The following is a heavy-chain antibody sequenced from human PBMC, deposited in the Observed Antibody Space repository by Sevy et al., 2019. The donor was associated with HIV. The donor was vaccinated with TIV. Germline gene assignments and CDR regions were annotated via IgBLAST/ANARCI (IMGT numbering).Heavy chain of an antibody. CDR3: TRHWSSTTCSHAFDI. CDR2: INHSGST. CDR1: GGSFSGYY. V-gene: IGHV4-34*01. Sequence: SETLSLTCDVYGGSFSGYYWSWIRQPPGKGLEWIGEINHSGSTNYNPSLKSRVTISEDTSKNQFSLKLSSVTAADTAVYYCTRHWSSTTCSHAFDIWGQGTMVTVSS. D-gene: IGHD2-2*01. J-gene: IGHJ3*02.